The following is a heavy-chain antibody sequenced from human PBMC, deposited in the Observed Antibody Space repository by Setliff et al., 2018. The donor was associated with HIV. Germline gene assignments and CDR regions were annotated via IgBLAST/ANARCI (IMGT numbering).Heavy chain of an antibody. Sequence: SETLSLTCGVYGGSLSDYYWNWIRQPPGKGLEWIAEINHSGSTNYNPSLKSRVTISVDTSKNQFSLKLSSVTAADTAVYYCARKQQLALDYWGQGTLVTVSS. V-gene: IGHV4-34*01. CDR2: INHSGST. CDR3: ARKQQLALDY. D-gene: IGHD6-13*01. CDR1: GGSLSDYY. J-gene: IGHJ4*02.